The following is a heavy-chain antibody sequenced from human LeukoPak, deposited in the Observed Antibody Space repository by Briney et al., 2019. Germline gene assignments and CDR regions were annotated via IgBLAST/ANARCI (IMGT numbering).Heavy chain of an antibody. CDR1: GVTFTGYA. CDR3: AKDLEPIVGANC. D-gene: IGHD1-26*01. Sequence: GGSLRLSCAASGVTFTGYAMSWVRQAPGKGLEWGLAISGSGGSTYYADSVKRRFTISRDNSKNTLYLQMNSLRAEDTAVYYCAKDLEPIVGANCWGQGTLVTVSS. V-gene: IGHV3-23*01. J-gene: IGHJ4*02. CDR2: ISGSGGST.